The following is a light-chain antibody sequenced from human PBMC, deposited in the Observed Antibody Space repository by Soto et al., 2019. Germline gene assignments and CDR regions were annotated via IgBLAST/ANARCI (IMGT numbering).Light chain of an antibody. CDR3: QQANSSPIT. CDR2: AAS. V-gene: IGKV1-12*01. Sequence: DIQMSQCPSSLSASVGYRVTISCRASESIGSYLTWYQQKTGRAPKLLIYAASTLPSGVPSRFSGSGSGTDFTLTFSSLQPEDFETYYCQQANSSPITFGQGTRLEIK. CDR1: ESIGSY. J-gene: IGKJ5*01.